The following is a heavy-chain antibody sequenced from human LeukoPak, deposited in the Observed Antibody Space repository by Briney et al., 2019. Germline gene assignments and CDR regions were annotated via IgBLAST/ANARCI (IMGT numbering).Heavy chain of an antibody. CDR1: GFTFDDYT. J-gene: IGHJ4*02. CDR3: AKDKSGGWYDYFDY. CDR2: ISWNSGSI. V-gene: IGHV3-9*01. Sequence: PGRSLRLSCAASGFTFDDYTMHWVRQAPGKGLEWVSGISWNSGSIGYADSVKGRFTISRDNAKNSLYLQMNSLRAEDTALYYCAKDKSGGWYDYFDYWGQGILVTVSS. D-gene: IGHD6-19*01.